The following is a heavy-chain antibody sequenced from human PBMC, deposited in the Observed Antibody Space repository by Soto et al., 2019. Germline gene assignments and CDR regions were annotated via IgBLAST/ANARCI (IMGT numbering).Heavy chain of an antibody. CDR3: ARDEDRLVCVPYV. V-gene: IGHV1-18*01. CDR2: ISAYNGNT. D-gene: IGHD6-6*01. CDR1: GYTFTSYG. Sequence: GASVKVSSKASGYTFTSYGISRVRQAPGQGLEWMGWISAYNGNTNYAQKLQGRVTMTTDTSTSTAYMELRSLRFDDTAVYYCARDEDRLVCVPYVWGQGTTVTVSS. J-gene: IGHJ6*02.